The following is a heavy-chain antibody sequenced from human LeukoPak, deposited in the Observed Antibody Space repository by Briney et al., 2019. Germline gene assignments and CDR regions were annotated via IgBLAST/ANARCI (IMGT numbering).Heavy chain of an antibody. CDR3: ARHSRSVDYGSGSYTWDY. V-gene: IGHV4-30-4*01. J-gene: IGHJ4*02. Sequence: SETLSLTCTVSGGSISSGDYYWSWIRQPPGKGLEWIGYIYYSGSTYYNPSLKSRVTISVDTSKNQFSLKLSSVTAADTAVYYCARHSRSVDYGSGSYTWDYWGQGTLVTVSS. CDR2: IYYSGST. CDR1: GGSISSGDYY. D-gene: IGHD3-10*01.